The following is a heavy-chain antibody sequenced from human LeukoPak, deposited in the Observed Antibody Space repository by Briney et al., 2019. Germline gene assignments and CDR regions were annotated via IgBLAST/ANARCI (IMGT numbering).Heavy chain of an antibody. CDR3: ARDLGATQFDY. J-gene: IGHJ4*02. V-gene: IGHV4-39*07. CDR1: GGSISSSSYY. CDR2: IYYSGST. Sequence: LESLSLTCTVSGGSISSSSYYWGWIRQPPGKGLEWIGSIYYSGSTYYNPSLKSRVTISVDTSKNQFSLKLSSVTAADTAVYYCARDLGATQFDYWGQGTLVTVSS. D-gene: IGHD1-26*01.